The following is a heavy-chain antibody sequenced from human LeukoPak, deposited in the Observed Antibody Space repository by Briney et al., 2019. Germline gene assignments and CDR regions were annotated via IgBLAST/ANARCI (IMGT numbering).Heavy chain of an antibody. CDR1: GFTFSSYW. V-gene: IGHV3-74*01. J-gene: IGHJ4*02. CDR3: ASGITGTIGSDY. CDR2: INSDESST. D-gene: IGHD1-7*01. Sequence: GGSLRLSCAASGFTFSSYWMHCVRQAPGKGLVWVSRINSDESSTSYTDSVKGRFTISRDNAKNTLYLQMNSLRAEDTAVYYCASGITGTIGSDYWGQGTLVTVSS.